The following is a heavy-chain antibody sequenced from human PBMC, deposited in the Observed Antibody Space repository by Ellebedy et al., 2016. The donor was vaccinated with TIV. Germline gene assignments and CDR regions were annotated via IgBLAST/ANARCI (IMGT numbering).Heavy chain of an antibody. CDR1: GFTFSSYA. D-gene: IGHD3-22*01. CDR2: ISYDGSNK. V-gene: IGHV3-30*04. J-gene: IGHJ4*02. CDR3: ARVITTLSLYYFDY. Sequence: GESLKISCAASGFTFSSYAMHWVRQAPGKGLEWVAVISYDGSNKYYADSVKGRFTISRDDAKNSLYLQMNSLRAEDTAVYYCARVITTLSLYYFDYWGQGTLVTVSS.